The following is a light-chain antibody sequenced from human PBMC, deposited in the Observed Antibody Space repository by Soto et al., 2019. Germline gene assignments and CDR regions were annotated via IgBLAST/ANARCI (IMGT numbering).Light chain of an antibody. CDR2: GAS. CDR3: QQYGSSPPVT. CDR1: QSVSSRF. V-gene: IGKV3-20*01. Sequence: EIVLTQSPGTLSLSPGERATLSCRAIQSVSSRFLAWYQQKPGQAPRLLLYGASSRATGVPDRFSGSGSGTDFTLTISRLEPDDFAVYYCQQYGSSPPVTFGQGTKVQIK. J-gene: IGKJ1*01.